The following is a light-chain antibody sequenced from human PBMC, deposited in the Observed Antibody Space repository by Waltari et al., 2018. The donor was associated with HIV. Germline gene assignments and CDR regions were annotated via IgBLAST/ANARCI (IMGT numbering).Light chain of an antibody. CDR3: QSYDSRLSAWV. J-gene: IGLJ3*02. Sequence: QSVLTQPPSVSRAPVQRVTIPCPGSNSNIGSTYDVHWYQLLPGKAPKLLIYANNNRPSGVPDRFSGSKSGASASLAITGLQAEDEADYSCQSYDSRLSAWVFGGGTKVTVL. CDR1: NSNIGSTYD. CDR2: ANN. V-gene: IGLV1-40*01.